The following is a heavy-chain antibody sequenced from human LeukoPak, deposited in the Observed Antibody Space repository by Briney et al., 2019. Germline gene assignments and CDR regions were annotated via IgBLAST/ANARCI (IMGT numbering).Heavy chain of an antibody. CDR2: LFYTGET. Sequence: SETLSLTCIVSDGSISSSSYYWGWIRQPPGKGLEWIGNLFYTGETFYNPSLNSRVTISVDTSKSQFSLRLSSVTAADTAVYYCARTDSGRYSYFDYWGQGTLVTDSS. CDR1: DGSISSSSYY. V-gene: IGHV4-39*01. J-gene: IGHJ4*02. CDR3: ARTDSGRYSYFDY. D-gene: IGHD1-26*01.